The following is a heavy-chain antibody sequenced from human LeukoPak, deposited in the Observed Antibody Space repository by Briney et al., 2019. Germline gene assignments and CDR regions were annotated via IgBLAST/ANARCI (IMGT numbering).Heavy chain of an antibody. Sequence: PGGSLRLSCAASGFTFSGSAMHWVRQASGKGLEWVGRIRSKANSYATAYAASVKGRFTISRDDSKNTAYLQMNSLKTEDTAVYYCTRRYCTNGVCHYFDYWGQGTLVTVSS. CDR3: TRRYCTNGVCHYFDY. CDR1: GFTFSGSA. CDR2: IRSKANSYAT. J-gene: IGHJ4*02. D-gene: IGHD2-8*01. V-gene: IGHV3-73*01.